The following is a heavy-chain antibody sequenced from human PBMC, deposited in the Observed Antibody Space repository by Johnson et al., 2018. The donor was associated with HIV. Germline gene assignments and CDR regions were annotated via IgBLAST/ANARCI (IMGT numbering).Heavy chain of an antibody. D-gene: IGHD1-26*01. CDR1: GFTFRSYA. CDR3: ARVRGGRENAFDI. V-gene: IGHV3-30*03. J-gene: IGHJ3*02. Sequence: QVHLVESGGGVVQPGGSLRLSCAASGFTFRSYATHWVRQAPGKGLEWVGVISYDGSNKYYADSVKGRFTISRDNSKNTMSLQMNSPRVEDTAVYYCARVRGGRENAFDIWGQGTMVTVSS. CDR2: ISYDGSNK.